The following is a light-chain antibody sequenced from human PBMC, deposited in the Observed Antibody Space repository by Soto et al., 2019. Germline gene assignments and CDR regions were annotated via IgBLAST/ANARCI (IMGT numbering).Light chain of an antibody. V-gene: IGKV3-15*01. CDR1: QSVSSN. J-gene: IGKJ4*01. CDR3: QKYNNWPLT. Sequence: EIVMTQSPATLSVSPGERATLSCRASQSVSSNLAWYQQKPGQAPRLLIYGASTRATGIPARFSGSGSGTDFPLTISRLQSEDFAVYYCQKYNNWPLTFGGGTKVEIK. CDR2: GAS.